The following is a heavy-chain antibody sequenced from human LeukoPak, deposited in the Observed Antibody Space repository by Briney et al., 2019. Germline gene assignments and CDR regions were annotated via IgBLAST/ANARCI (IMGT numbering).Heavy chain of an antibody. D-gene: IGHD2-21*01. CDR2: TSYSGST. Sequence: SETLSLTCTLSGGSVSSGDYYWSWIRQPPGKGLEWIGYTSYSGSTNYNPSLKSRITISIDTSKNQFSLKVSTVTAADTAVYYCTTYYVGEGGRGHWGPGTLVTVSS. CDR1: GGSVSSGDYY. J-gene: IGHJ4*02. CDR3: TTYYVGEGGRGH. V-gene: IGHV4-61*08.